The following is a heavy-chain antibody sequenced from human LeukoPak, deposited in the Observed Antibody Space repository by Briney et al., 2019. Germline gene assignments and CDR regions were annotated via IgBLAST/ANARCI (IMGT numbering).Heavy chain of an antibody. D-gene: IGHD1-26*01. V-gene: IGHV1-2*02. CDR2: INPDSGGT. J-gene: IGHJ4*02. CDR1: GYTFTGYY. CDR3: ASPDNSGSYYNY. Sequence: GASVKVSCKASGYTFTGYYMHWVRQAPGQGLEWMGWINPDSGGTNYAQKFQGRVTMTRDTAISTAYMELSRLRPDDTAVYYCASPDNSGSYYNYWGQGTLVTVSS.